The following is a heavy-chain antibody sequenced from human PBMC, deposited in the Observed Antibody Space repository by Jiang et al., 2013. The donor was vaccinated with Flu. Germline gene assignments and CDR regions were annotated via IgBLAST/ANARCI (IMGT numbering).Heavy chain of an antibody. CDR3: ARVGDSSGYSVYYYNGLDV. CDR2: IYPGDSIT. J-gene: IGHJ6*02. Sequence: GAEVKKPGESLKIACTGSGYRSTSYWIGWVRQMPGKGLEWMGIIYPGDSITYYNPSFQAQASISADKSINTVYLQWSSLKASDTAMYYCARVGDSSGYSVYYYNGLDVWGQGTTVTVSS. D-gene: IGHD3-22*01. CDR1: GYRSTSYW. V-gene: IGHV5-51*01.